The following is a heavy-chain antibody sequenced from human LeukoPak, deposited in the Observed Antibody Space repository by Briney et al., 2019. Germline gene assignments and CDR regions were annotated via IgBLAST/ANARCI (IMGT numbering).Heavy chain of an antibody. Sequence: GGSLRLSCAASGLTVSTNYVSWVRQAPGKGLEWVSVIYSDGNTYYADSVKGRFTISRDNSKNTRYLQMNSLRAEDTAVYYCARDSVAEGSDYWGQGALVTVSS. CDR3: ARDSVAEGSDY. V-gene: IGHV3-66*01. CDR2: IYSDGNT. CDR1: GLTVSTNY. J-gene: IGHJ4*02. D-gene: IGHD2-15*01.